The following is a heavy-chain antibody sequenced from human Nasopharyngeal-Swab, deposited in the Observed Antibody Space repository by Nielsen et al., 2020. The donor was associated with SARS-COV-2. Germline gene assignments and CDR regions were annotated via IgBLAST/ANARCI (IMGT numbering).Heavy chain of an antibody. D-gene: IGHD6-13*01. J-gene: IGHJ4*02. V-gene: IGHV5-51*01. CDR3: AKLPASGDYFNY. Sequence: GESLKISCKVSGYIFASYWLGWVRQMPGKGLEWMGIIYPGYSDTRYSPSFQGQVTISAAKSINPAYLQWSSLKASDTAIYYCAKLPASGDYFNYWGQGTLVTVSS. CDR1: GYIFASYW. CDR2: IYPGYSDT.